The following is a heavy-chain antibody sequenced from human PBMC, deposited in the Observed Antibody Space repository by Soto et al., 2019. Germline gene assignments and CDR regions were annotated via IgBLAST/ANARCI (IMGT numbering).Heavy chain of an antibody. V-gene: IGHV4-59*01. CDR1: GASMSDYY. CDR3: ARSGHTFVGVI. Sequence: QVQLQESGPGLVKPSETLSLTCTVSGASMSDYYGSWIRQSPGKGLEYIGYLHYSGYANYNPSLKSRVTISMDTSRNQFSLRLSSVTAADTAIYYCARSGHTFVGVIWGQGILVNVSS. J-gene: IGHJ4*02. D-gene: IGHD3-16*01. CDR2: LHYSGYA.